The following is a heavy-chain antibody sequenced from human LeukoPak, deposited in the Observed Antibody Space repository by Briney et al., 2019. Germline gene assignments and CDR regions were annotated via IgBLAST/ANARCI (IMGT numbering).Heavy chain of an antibody. CDR3: ARDQGLGLVQH. V-gene: IGHV1-69*04. Sequence: ASVKVSCKASGGTFSSYAIGWVRQAPGQGLEWMGRIIPILGIANYAQKFQGRVTITADKSTSTAYMELSSLRSDDTAVYYCARDQGLGLVQHWGQGTLVTVSS. CDR1: GGTFSSYA. J-gene: IGHJ1*01. CDR2: IIPILGIA. D-gene: IGHD2-21*01.